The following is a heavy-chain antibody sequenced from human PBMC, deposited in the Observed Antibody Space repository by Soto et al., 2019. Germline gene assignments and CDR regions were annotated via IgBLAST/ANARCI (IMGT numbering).Heavy chain of an antibody. CDR1: GGSISSYY. J-gene: IGHJ5*02. D-gene: IGHD4-4*01. Sequence: SETLSLTCTVSGGSISSYYWSWIRQPPEKGLEWIGYIYYSGSTNYNPSLKSRVTISVDTSKNQFSLKLSSVTAADTAVYYCARAGRGYSNYPNWFDPWGQGTLVTVSS. CDR3: ARAGRGYSNYPNWFDP. V-gene: IGHV4-59*01. CDR2: IYYSGST.